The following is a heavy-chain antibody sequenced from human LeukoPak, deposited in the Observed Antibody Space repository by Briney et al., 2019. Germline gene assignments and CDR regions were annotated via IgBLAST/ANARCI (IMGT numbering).Heavy chain of an antibody. CDR2: IYYSGST. CDR3: ARQGGPYGDLDY. CDR1: GGSISSSSYY. J-gene: IGHJ4*02. D-gene: IGHD4-17*01. V-gene: IGHV4-39*01. Sequence: SETLSLTCTVSGGSISSSSYYWGWIRQPPGKGLEWIGSIYYSGSTYYNPSLKSRVTISVDTSKNQFSLKLSSVTAADTAVYYCARQGGPYGDLDYWGQGPLVTVSS.